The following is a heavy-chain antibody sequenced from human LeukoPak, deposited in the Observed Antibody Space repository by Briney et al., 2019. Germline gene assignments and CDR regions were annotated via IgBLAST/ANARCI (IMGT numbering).Heavy chain of an antibody. D-gene: IGHD1-1*01. Sequence: SETLSLTCTVSGGSISSSSYYWGWIRQPPGKGLEWIGSIYYSGSTYYNPSLESRVTISVDTSKNQFSLKLSSVTAADTAVYYCASLLERPTWGQGTLVTVSS. CDR2: IYYSGST. J-gene: IGHJ5*02. CDR3: ASLLERPT. CDR1: GGSISSSSYY. V-gene: IGHV4-39*07.